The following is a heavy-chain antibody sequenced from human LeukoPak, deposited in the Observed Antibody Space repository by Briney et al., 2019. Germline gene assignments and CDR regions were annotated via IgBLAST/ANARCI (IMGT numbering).Heavy chain of an antibody. Sequence: GGSLRLSCAASGFTFSSYAMHWVRQAPGKGLEWVAVIWYDGSNKFYAESVKGRFTISRDISKNTLYLQMNSLRSEDTAVYYCARVPPSVGEATSEYFQDWGQGTLVTVSS. CDR2: IWYDGSNK. V-gene: IGHV3-33*01. D-gene: IGHD1-26*01. CDR1: GFTFSSYA. J-gene: IGHJ1*01. CDR3: ARVPPSVGEATSEYFQD.